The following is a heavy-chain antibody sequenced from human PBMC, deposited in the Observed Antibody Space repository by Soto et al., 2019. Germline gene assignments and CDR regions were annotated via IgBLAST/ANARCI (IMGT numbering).Heavy chain of an antibody. CDR3: AREASHYYDSSGYHDAFDI. CDR1: GFTFSSYA. CDR2: ISYDGSNK. J-gene: IGHJ3*02. Sequence: GGSLRLSCAASGFTFSSYAMHWVRQAPGKGLEWVAVISYDGSNKYYADSVKGRFTISRDNSKNTLYLQMNSLRAEDTAVYYCAREASHYYDSSGYHDAFDIWGQGTMVTVSS. V-gene: IGHV3-30-3*01. D-gene: IGHD3-22*01.